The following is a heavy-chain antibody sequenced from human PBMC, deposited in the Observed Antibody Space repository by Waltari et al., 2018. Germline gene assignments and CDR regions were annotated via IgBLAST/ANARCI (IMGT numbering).Heavy chain of an antibody. V-gene: IGHV4-59*01. CDR3: ARDGRVPAASGYYYYGMDV. CDR1: GGSISSYY. CDR2: IYYSGRT. J-gene: IGHJ6*02. Sequence: QVQLQESGPGLVKPSETLSLTCTVSGGSISSYYWSWIRQPPGKGLEWIGYIYYSGRTNYNPSLKSRVTISVDTSKNQFSLKLSSVTAADTAVYYCARDGRVPAASGYYYYGMDVWGQGTTVTVSS. D-gene: IGHD2-2*01.